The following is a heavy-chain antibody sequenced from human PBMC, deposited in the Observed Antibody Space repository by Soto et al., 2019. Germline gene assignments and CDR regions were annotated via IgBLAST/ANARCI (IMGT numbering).Heavy chain of an antibody. Sequence: GGSLRLSCEASGFTFSRVSMNWVRQVPGKGLEWVASISSASTETWYSDSVQGRFIISSDNAHNSLFLQMNTLRTEASAIYYYARVDYWGQGTQVTVSS. CDR1: GFTFSRVS. CDR2: ISSASTET. V-gene: IGHV3-21*01. J-gene: IGHJ4*02. CDR3: ARVDY.